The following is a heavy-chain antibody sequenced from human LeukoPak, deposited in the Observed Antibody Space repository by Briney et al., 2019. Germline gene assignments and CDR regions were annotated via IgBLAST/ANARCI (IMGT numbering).Heavy chain of an antibody. V-gene: IGHV1-69*05. CDR1: GGTFSSYA. CDR2: IIPILGTA. Sequence: SVKVSCKASGGTFSSYAISWVRQAPGQGLEWMGGIIPILGTANYAQKFQGRVTITTDESTSPAYMELSSLRSEDTAVYYCAREGCSGGSCPNYYYYYMDVRGKGTTVTVSS. CDR3: AREGCSGGSCPNYYYYYMDV. D-gene: IGHD2-15*01. J-gene: IGHJ6*03.